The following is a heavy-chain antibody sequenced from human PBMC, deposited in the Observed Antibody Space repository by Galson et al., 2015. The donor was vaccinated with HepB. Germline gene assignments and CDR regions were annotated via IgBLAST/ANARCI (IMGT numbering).Heavy chain of an antibody. CDR2: IKSKAAGGTT. V-gene: IGHV3-15*01. J-gene: IGHJ4*01. D-gene: IGHD6-13*01. Sequence: SLRLSCAASQFDFTSTWMSWVRQAPGKGLEWIGLIKSKAAGGTTDYAAPVKGRFSISRDDSENTLYLGMNSLKSEDTAVYYCTALSSSNSYIFSGYWGHGTLVTVSS. CDR3: TALSSSNSYIFSGY. CDR1: QFDFTSTW.